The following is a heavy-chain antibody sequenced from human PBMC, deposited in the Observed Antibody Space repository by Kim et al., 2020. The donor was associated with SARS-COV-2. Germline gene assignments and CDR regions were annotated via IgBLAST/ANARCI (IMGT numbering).Heavy chain of an antibody. J-gene: IGHJ4*02. V-gene: IGHV4-31*03. CDR1: GGTIRSGGKF. Sequence: SETLSLTCSVSGGTIRSGGKFWTWIRQHPAKGLESIGYISYSGNSHYSPSLRSRVSISLQTSENQFSLELTSVTAADTAVYYCARGQPLDYRGLGILVTV. D-gene: IGHD2-2*01. CDR2: ISYSGNS. CDR3: ARGQPLDY.